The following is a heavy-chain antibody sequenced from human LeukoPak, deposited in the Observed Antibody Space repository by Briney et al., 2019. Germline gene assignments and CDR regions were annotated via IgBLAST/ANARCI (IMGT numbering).Heavy chain of an antibody. V-gene: IGHV3-21*01. CDR1: GCTFSSYS. D-gene: IGHD3-22*01. CDR2: ISVRSNYI. J-gene: IGHJ4*02. Sequence: GGSLRLSCLASGCTFSSYSINWVRQAPGKGLEWVSSISVRSNYIYYAGSVRGRFRISRDDARDSLYLQMNSLRAEDTAVYYCVRLRRNSDTSGFYYYYDFWGQGTLVTVSS. CDR3: VRLRRNSDTSGFYYYYDF.